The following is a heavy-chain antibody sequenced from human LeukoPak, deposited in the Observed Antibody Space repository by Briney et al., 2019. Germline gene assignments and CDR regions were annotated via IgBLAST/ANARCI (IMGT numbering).Heavy chain of an antibody. J-gene: IGHJ4*02. D-gene: IGHD1-26*01. CDR3: ATGVSGSPDYFDY. V-gene: IGHV1-69*13. CDR2: IIPILGTT. Sequence: SVKVSCKASGGTFSSCAFSWVRQAPGQGLQWMGGIIPILGTTNYAQRFQGRVTITADESTSTAYMELSSLRSDDTAVYYCATGVSGSPDYFDYWGQGTLVTVSS. CDR1: GGTFSSCA.